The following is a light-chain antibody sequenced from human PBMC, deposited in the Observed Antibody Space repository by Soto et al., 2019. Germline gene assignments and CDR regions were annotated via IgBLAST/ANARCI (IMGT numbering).Light chain of an antibody. V-gene: IGKV1-5*01. CDR2: DAS. J-gene: IGKJ1*01. Sequence: DIQMTQSPSTLSASVGDRVTITCRASQSISSWLAWYQQKPGKAPKLLIYDASSFESGVPSRFGGSGSGTEFTLTISSLQPDDFATYYCQQYNSFGQGTKV. CDR1: QSISSW. CDR3: QQYNS.